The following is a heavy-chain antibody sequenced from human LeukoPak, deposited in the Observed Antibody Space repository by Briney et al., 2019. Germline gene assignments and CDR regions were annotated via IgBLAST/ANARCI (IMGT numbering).Heavy chain of an antibody. V-gene: IGHV3-30*02. D-gene: IGHD3-10*01. CDR2: IRYDGSNK. CDR1: GFTFSSYG. CDR3: AKDNGWDYGSGSYLDY. Sequence: GGSLRLSCAASGFTFSSYGMHWVRQAPGKGLEWVAFIRYDGSNKYNADSVKGRFTISRDNSKNTLYLQMNSLRAEDTALYYCAKDNGWDYGSGSYLDYWGQGTLVTVSS. J-gene: IGHJ4*02.